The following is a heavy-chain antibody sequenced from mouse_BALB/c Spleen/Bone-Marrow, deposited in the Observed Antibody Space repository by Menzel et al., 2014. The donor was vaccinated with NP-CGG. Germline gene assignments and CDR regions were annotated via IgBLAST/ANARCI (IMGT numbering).Heavy chain of an antibody. D-gene: IGHD4-1*01. J-gene: IGHJ4*01. CDR2: IDPANGNT. V-gene: IGHV14-3*02. Sequence: EVQLVESGAELVKPGASVKLSCTASGFNIKDTYMHRVKQRPEQGLEWIGRIDPANGNTKYDPKFQGKATITADTSSSTAYLQLSSLTSEDTAVYYCARWEYYAMDYWGQGTSVTVSS. CDR3: ARWEYYAMDY. CDR1: GFNIKDTY.